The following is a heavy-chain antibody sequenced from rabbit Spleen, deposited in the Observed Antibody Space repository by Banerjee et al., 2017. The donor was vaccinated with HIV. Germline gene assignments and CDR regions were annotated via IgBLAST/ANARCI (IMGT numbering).Heavy chain of an antibody. CDR2: IAAGSGRFT. Sequence: QEQLVESGGGLVKPGASLTLNCTASGVSFSISEYICWVRQAPGRGLEWIACIAAGSGRFTDYANWAKGLFSISKTSSTTVTLQMTSLTVADTAIFFCARDTSSSFSSYGMDLWGPGSLVTVS. J-gene: IGHJ6*01. D-gene: IGHD1-1*01. CDR1: GVSFSISEY. V-gene: IGHV1S45*01. CDR3: ARDTSSSFSSYGMDL.